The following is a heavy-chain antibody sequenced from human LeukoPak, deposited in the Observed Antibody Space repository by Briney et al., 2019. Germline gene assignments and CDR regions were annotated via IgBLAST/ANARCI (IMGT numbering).Heavy chain of an antibody. CDR2: ISAYNGNT. J-gene: IGHJ5*02. V-gene: IGHV1-18*01. D-gene: IGHD6-13*01. CDR1: GYTFTSYG. Sequence: ASVKVSCKASGYTFTSYGISWLRQAPGQGLEWMGWISAYNGNTNYAQRLQGRVTMTTDTSTSTAYMELRSLRSDDTAVYYCARTGTDSSSWSNWFDPWGQGTRVTVSS. CDR3: ARTGTDSSSWSNWFDP.